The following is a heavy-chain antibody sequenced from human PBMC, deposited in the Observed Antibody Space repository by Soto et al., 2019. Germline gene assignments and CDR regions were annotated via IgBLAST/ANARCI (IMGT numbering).Heavy chain of an antibody. D-gene: IGHD3-10*01. J-gene: IGHJ4*02. V-gene: IGHV3-23*01. Sequence: GGSLRLSXADSGFTFSSFAMSWVRQAPGKGLEWVSAISGSGDSTYYSDSVKGRFTISRDNSKNTLYLQMNSLRAEDTAVYYCATRGPQYYFDNWGQGTLVTVSS. CDR2: ISGSGDST. CDR3: ATRGPQYYFDN. CDR1: GFTFSSFA.